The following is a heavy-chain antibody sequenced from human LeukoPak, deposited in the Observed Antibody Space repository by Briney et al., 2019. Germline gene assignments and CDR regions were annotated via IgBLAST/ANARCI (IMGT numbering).Heavy chain of an antibody. V-gene: IGHV3-30*18. CDR1: GFTFSSYG. D-gene: IGHD6-19*01. CDR2: ISCDGSNK. CDR3: AKVAVAGTLIDY. Sequence: PGGSLRLSCAASGFTFSSYGMHWVRQAPGKGLEWVAVISCDGSNKYYADSVKGRFTISRDNSKNTLYLQMNSLRAEDTAVYYCAKVAVAGTLIDYWGQGTLVTVSS. J-gene: IGHJ4*02.